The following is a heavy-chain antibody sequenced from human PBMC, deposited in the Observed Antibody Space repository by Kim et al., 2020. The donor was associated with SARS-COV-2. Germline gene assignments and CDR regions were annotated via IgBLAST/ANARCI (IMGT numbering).Heavy chain of an antibody. CDR3: AARSYGLPYYYYSMDV. Sequence: GGSLRLSCAASGFTFSSSAMSWVRHTPGKGLEWVSAISDSGRRVFYADSVKGRFTISRDNSKNTLYLQMTGLRAEDTAVYYCAARSYGLPYYYYSMDVWGQGTTVTVSS. CDR1: GFTFSSSA. D-gene: IGHD3-10*01. CDR2: ISDSGRRV. V-gene: IGHV3-23*01. J-gene: IGHJ6*02.